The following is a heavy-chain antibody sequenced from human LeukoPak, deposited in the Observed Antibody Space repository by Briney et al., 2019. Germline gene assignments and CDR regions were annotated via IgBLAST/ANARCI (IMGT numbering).Heavy chain of an antibody. CDR1: GYTFTSYA. Sequence: ASVKVSCKASGYTFTSYAMHWVRQAPGQRLEWMGWINAGSGDTKYSQKFQGRVTITRDTSASTAYMELSSLRSEDTAVYYCARDVMGLATDYWGQGTLVTVSS. J-gene: IGHJ4*02. V-gene: IGHV1-3*01. CDR2: INAGSGDT. CDR3: ARDVMGLATDY. D-gene: IGHD6-19*01.